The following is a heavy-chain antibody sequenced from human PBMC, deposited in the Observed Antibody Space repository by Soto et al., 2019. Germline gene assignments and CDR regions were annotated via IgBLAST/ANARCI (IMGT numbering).Heavy chain of an antibody. D-gene: IGHD5-18*01. Sequence: SETLSLTCTVSGGSISSEGYYWSWFRQLPGKGLEWIGDIYYSGTTYHNPSLRSRLTISGDASKNQFSLKLSSVTAADTALYYCARGRGYSYGPYYFDYWRQGTLVTVSS. V-gene: IGHV4-31*03. J-gene: IGHJ4*02. CDR3: ARGRGYSYGPYYFDY. CDR2: IYYSGTT. CDR1: GGSISSEGYY.